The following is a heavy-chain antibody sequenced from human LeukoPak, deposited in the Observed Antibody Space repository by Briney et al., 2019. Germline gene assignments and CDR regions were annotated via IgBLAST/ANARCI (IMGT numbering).Heavy chain of an antibody. D-gene: IGHD6-19*01. CDR2: IYYSGST. J-gene: IGHJ4*02. Sequence: SETLSLTCTVSGGSISSYYWSWIRQPPGKGLEWIGYIYYSGSTNYNPSLKSRVTISVDTSKNQFSLKLSSVTAADTAVYYCARELSSGWYRYYFDYWGQGTLVTVSS. CDR1: GGSISSYY. V-gene: IGHV4-59*12. CDR3: ARELSSGWYRYYFDY.